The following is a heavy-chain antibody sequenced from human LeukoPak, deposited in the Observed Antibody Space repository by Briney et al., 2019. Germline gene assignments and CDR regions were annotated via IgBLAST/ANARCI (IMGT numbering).Heavy chain of an antibody. CDR1: GFTFSSYS. D-gene: IGHD3-3*01. J-gene: IGHJ4*02. CDR2: ISSSSSTI. CDR3: ARGYDFWSGYKGDYFDY. V-gene: IGHV3-48*01. Sequence: GGSLRLSCAASGFTFSSYSMNWVRQAPGKGLEWVSYISSSSSTIYYADSVKGRFTISRDNAKNSLYLQMNSLRAEDTAVYYCARGYDFWSGYKGDYFDYWGQGTLVTVSS.